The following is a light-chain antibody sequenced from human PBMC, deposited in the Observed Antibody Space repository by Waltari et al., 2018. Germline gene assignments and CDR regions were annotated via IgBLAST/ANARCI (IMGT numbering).Light chain of an antibody. CDR3: QQTYSLFT. CDR1: QRISSC. V-gene: IGKV1-39*01. J-gene: IGKJ3*01. CDR2: AAP. Sequence: DIQMTQSPSFLSASVGDSVTITCRASQRISSCLSWYQMKPGRAPGLPIYAAPSLQSGVPSRFSGSGSGTEFTLTISSLQPDDFAAYYCQQTYSLFTFGPGTTVDF.